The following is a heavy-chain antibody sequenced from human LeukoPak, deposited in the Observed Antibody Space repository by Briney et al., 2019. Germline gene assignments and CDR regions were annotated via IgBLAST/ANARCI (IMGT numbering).Heavy chain of an antibody. D-gene: IGHD6-6*01. CDR2: INPNSGST. J-gene: IGHJ4*02. CDR3: ARVGSITARKNYFDY. V-gene: IGHV1-2*02. Sequence: ASVKVSCKAAGYTFTAYYIHWVRQAPGQGLEWMGWINPNSGSTNSAQKFQGRVTMTRDSSISTAYMEISRLTSDDTAVYHCARVGSITARKNYFDYWGQGTLVTVSS. CDR1: GYTFTAYY.